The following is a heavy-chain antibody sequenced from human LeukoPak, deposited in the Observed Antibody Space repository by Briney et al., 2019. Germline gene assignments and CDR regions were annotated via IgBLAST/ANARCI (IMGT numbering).Heavy chain of an antibody. D-gene: IGHD3-3*01. CDR1: GYTFTGYY. CDR2: INPNSGGT. Sequence: GASVKVSCKATGYTFTGYYMHWVRQAPGQRLEWMGWINPNSGGTNYAQKFQGRVTMTRDTSISTAYMELSRLRSDDTAVYYCARDLGLRFLEWSFDYWGQGTLVTVSS. V-gene: IGHV1-2*02. CDR3: ARDLGLRFLEWSFDY. J-gene: IGHJ4*02.